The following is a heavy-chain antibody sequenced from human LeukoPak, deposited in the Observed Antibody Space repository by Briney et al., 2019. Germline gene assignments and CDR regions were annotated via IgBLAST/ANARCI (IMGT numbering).Heavy chain of an antibody. D-gene: IGHD3-10*01. CDR2: IRFDGSNK. V-gene: IGHV3-30*02. CDR1: GFTFSSYA. CDR3: AKDYYYGSGNYYYHYMDV. Sequence: GGSLRLSCAASGFTFSSYAMHWVRQGPGKGLEWVAFIRFDGSNKYYADSVKGRFTISRDNSKNTLYLQMNSLRAEDTAVYYCAKDYYYGSGNYYYHYMDVWGKGTTVTIS. J-gene: IGHJ6*03.